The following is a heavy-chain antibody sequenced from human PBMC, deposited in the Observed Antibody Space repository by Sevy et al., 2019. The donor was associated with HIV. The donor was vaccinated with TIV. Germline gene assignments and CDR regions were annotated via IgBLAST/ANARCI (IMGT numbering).Heavy chain of an antibody. CDR1: GGSIGSGSYY. J-gene: IGHJ5*02. D-gene: IGHD3-16*02. CDR3: ARDGSITFGGVIVANWFDP. Sequence: SETLSLTCTVSGGSIGSGSYYWSWIRQPAGKGLEWIGRIYTSGSTNYNPSLKSRVTMSVDTSKNQFSLKVSSVTAADTAVYYCARDGSITFGGVIVANWFDPWGQGTLVTVSS. V-gene: IGHV4-61*02. CDR2: IYTSGST.